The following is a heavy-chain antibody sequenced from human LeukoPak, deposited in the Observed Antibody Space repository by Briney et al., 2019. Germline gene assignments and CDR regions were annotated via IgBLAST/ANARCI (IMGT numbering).Heavy chain of an antibody. V-gene: IGHV4-4*07. CDR3: ARRFWSTYYDYSYY. J-gene: IGHJ4*02. D-gene: IGHD3-3*01. CDR2: IYTSGST. CDR1: GGSISSYY. Sequence: SETLSLTCTVSGGSISSYYWSWIRQPAGKGLEWIGRIYTSGSTNYNPSLKSRVTMSVDTSKNQLSLKLSSVTAADTAVYYCARRFWSTYYDYSYYWGQGTLVTVSS.